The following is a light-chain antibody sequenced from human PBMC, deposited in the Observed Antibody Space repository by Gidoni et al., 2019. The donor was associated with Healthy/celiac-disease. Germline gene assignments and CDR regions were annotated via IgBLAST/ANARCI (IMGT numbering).Light chain of an antibody. Sequence: VLTQSPGTLSLSPGERATLSCRASQSVSSSYLAWYQQKPGQAPRLLIYGASSRATGIPDRFSGSGSGTDFTLTISRLEPEDFAVYYCQQYGSSPGVTFGPGTKVDIK. CDR1: QSVSSSY. CDR2: GAS. CDR3: QQYGSSPGVT. V-gene: IGKV3-20*01. J-gene: IGKJ3*01.